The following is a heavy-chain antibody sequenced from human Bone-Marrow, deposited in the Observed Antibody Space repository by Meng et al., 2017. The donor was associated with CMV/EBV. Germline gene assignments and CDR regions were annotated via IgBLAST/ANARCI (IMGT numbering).Heavy chain of an antibody. CDR1: GGSISSSSYY. CDR3: AKEGYCSSTSCYLGYYYYYGMDV. V-gene: IGHV3-74*01. Sequence: GGSLRLSCTVSGGSISSSSYYWGWIRQPPGKGLVWVSRINSDGSSTSYADSVKGRFTISRDNAKNTLYLQMNSLRAEDTAVYYCAKEGYCSSTSCYLGYYYYYGMDVWGQGTTVAVSS. CDR2: INSDGSST. D-gene: IGHD2-2*01. J-gene: IGHJ6*02.